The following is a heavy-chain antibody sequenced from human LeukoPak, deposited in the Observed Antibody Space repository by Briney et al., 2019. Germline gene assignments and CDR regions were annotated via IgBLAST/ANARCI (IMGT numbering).Heavy chain of an antibody. D-gene: IGHD3-22*01. Sequence: PGGSLRLSCAVSGFTVSGNYMSWVRQAPGKGLEWVSLIYSGGTTYYADSVKGRFTISRDNSKNTLYLQMNSLRAEDTAVYYCARVLHKRNYDSSVYYGYWGQGTLVTVSS. CDR1: GFTVSGNY. CDR2: IYSGGTT. V-gene: IGHV3-53*01. CDR3: ARVLHKRNYDSSVYYGY. J-gene: IGHJ4*02.